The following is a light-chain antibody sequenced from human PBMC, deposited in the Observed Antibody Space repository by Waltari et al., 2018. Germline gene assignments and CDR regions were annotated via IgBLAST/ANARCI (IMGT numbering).Light chain of an antibody. V-gene: IGKV3-11*01. CDR2: SAY. CDR3: QQRSNWPRT. Sequence: EIVLTQSPDTLSLSPGERATLSCRASQSVTNYLAWYQHKPGQAPRVLIYSAYNSATGVPARFSCSGSGTDFTLTISSLEPEDFAVYYCQQRSNWPRTFGQGTKVEVK. J-gene: IGKJ1*01. CDR1: QSVTNY.